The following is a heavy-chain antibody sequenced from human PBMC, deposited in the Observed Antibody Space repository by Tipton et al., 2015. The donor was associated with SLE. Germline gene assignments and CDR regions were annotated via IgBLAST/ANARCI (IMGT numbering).Heavy chain of an antibody. J-gene: IGHJ4*02. V-gene: IGHV3-23*01. CDR3: AKDSGSFDY. D-gene: IGHD1-26*01. CDR2: ISETGTNT. CDR1: GFTFSNYA. Sequence: GSLRLSCAASGFTFSNYAMTWVRQAPGEGLEWVSAISETGTNTFYADSVKGRFTISRGNSKNTLYLQMNSLRAEDTAVYYCAKDSGSFDYWGQGTLVTVSS.